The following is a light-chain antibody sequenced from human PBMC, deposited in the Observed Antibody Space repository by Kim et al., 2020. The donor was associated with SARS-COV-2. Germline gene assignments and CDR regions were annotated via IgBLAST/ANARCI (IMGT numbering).Light chain of an antibody. V-gene: IGKV3-15*01. J-gene: IGKJ4*01. CDR3: QQYNNWPGT. CDR2: CAS. Sequence: VSPGERAIFSCRASQSIRNNLAWYQQKPGQAPRLLIYCASPRATGIPARFSGSGSGTEFTLTISSLQSEDFAVYYCQQYNNWPGTFGGGTKVDIK. CDR1: QSIRNN.